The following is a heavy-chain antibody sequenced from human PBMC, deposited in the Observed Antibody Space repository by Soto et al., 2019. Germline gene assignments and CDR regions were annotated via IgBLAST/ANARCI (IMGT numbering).Heavy chain of an antibody. CDR1: GFTFSSYS. D-gene: IGHD2-8*01. CDR3: ASLCGITNGVCYSYYYYMDV. J-gene: IGHJ6*03. Sequence: KPGGSLRLSCAASGFTFSSYSMNWVRQAPGKGLEWVSSISSSSSYIYYADSVKGRFTISRDNAKNSLYLQMNSLRAEDTAVYYCASLCGITNGVCYSYYYYMDVWGKGTTVTVSS. CDR2: ISSSSSYI. V-gene: IGHV3-21*01.